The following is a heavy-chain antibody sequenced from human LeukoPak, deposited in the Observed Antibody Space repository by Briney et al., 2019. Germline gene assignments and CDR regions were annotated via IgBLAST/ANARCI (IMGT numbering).Heavy chain of an antibody. J-gene: IGHJ6*03. D-gene: IGHD6-19*01. Sequence: SETLSPTCAVYGGSFSGYYWSWIRQPPGKGLEWIGEINHSGSTNYNPSLKSRVTISVDTSKNQFSLKLSSVTAADTAVYYCARGSRGAVAGDVVWGYYYYYYMDVWGKGTTVTVSS. CDR1: GGSFSGYY. CDR2: INHSGST. CDR3: ARGSRGAVAGDVVWGYYYYYYMDV. V-gene: IGHV4-34*01.